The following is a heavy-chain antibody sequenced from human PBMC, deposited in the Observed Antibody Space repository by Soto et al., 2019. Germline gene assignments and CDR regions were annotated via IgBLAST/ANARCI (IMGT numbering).Heavy chain of an antibody. J-gene: IGHJ4*02. CDR3: ESKAACGGDCYAFDS. V-gene: IGHV1-69*06. CDR1: GGIFSSNT. D-gene: IGHD2-21*02. Sequence: QVYLVQTGAEVKKPGSSVKISCKASGGIFSSNTINCVRQAAGQGLEWMGGIIPLFGTANYAEKFQGRVTITADKSTRTEYMELTSLRSEDTAVYYWESKAACGGDCYAFDSWGQGNLVTVSS. CDR2: IIPLFGTA.